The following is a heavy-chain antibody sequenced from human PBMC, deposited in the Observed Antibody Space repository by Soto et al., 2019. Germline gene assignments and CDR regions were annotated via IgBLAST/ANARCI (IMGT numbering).Heavy chain of an antibody. V-gene: IGHV1-69*02. D-gene: IGHD2-2*01. J-gene: IGHJ6*02. CDR3: ASIMAIFPDMRGSANYYGMDV. CDR1: GGTFSSYT. CDR2: ITPILGIA. Sequence: QVQVEQSGAEVKKPGSSVKVSCKASGGTFSSYTISWVRQAPGQGLEWMGRITPILGIANYAQKFQGRVTITADKSTSTAYMELSSLRSEDTAVYYCASIMAIFPDMRGSANYYGMDVWGQGTTVTVSS.